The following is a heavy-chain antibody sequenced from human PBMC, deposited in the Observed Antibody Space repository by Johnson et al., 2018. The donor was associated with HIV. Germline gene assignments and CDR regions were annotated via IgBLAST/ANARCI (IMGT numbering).Heavy chain of an antibody. D-gene: IGHD3-16*01. CDR1: GFIFRTNG. Sequence: QVQVVESGGGVVQPGGPLRLSCAASGFIFRTNGMHWVRQAPGKGLEWVSFIQHDGSDKSYADSVEGRFTISRDHSKNTLYLQRNSLRTEETALYYCAKDGGRWSYSFDVWGQGTMVSVSS. J-gene: IGHJ3*01. V-gene: IGHV3-30*02. CDR2: IQHDGSDK. CDR3: AKDGGRWSYSFDV.